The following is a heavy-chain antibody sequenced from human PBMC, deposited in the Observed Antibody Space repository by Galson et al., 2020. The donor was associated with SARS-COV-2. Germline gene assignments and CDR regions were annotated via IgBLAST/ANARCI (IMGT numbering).Heavy chain of an antibody. CDR1: GFTFSSYA. CDR2: ISYDGSNK. V-gene: IGHV3-30-3*01. J-gene: IGHJ4*02. CDR3: ARGGGRTTTPAFDY. D-gene: IGHD1-7*01. Sequence: TGGSLRLSCAASGFTFSSYAMHWVRQAPGKGLEWVAVISYDGSNKYYADSVKGRFTISRDNSKNTLYLQMNSLRAEDTAVYYCARGGGRTTTPAFDYWGQGTLVTVSS.